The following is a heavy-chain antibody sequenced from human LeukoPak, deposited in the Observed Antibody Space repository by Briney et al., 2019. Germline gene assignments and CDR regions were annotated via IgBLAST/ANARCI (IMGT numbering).Heavy chain of an antibody. CDR1: GFTVSSYW. CDR3: ARGDYCGSGSYPF. Sequence: GRSLTLSCAASGFTVSSYWIDWVRHHPGRWLVCVARIKSDGSSTRRADSVKGRLTISRDNAKNTLYLQKNSLRGEDTAVYYCARGDYCGSGSYPFWGQGTRVTVS. CDR2: IKSDGSST. D-gene: IGHD3-10*01. J-gene: IGHJ4*02. V-gene: IGHV3-74*01.